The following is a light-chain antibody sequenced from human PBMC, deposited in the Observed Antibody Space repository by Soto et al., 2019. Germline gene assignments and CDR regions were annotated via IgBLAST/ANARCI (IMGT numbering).Light chain of an antibody. CDR2: AAS. V-gene: IGKV1-33*01. CDR3: LHYDALPWA. J-gene: IGKJ1*01. CDR1: KDIKNY. Sequence: DIQMTQSPSSLSASVGDRVTITCQANKDIKNYLNWYQQRPGKAPKLLIYAASILETGVPSRFSGSGSGTYFMFTISSLQAEDVATYYCLHYDALPWAFGQGTKVAIK.